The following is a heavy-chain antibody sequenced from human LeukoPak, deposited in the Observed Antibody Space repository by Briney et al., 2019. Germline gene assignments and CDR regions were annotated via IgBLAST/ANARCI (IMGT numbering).Heavy chain of an antibody. CDR2: IGPHSTFT. V-gene: IGHV1-2*02. D-gene: IGHD2/OR15-2a*01. CDR1: GFTFTDHY. Sequence: ASMKLSCKSSGFTFTDHYIHWVRQGPGQGLEWMGYIGPHSTFTSSPQEFQGRVTMTRDASMSTAYMELNRLTSDDTAVYYCVREGEGPLSKDFDYWGQGTLVTVSS. CDR3: VREGEGPLSKDFDY. J-gene: IGHJ4*02.